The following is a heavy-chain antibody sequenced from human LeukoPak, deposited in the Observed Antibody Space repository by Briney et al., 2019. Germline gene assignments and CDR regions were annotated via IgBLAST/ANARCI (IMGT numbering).Heavy chain of an antibody. D-gene: IGHD2-2*01. CDR1: GGSISSSSYY. CDR2: IYYSGST. Sequence: PSETLSLTCIVSGGSISSSSYYWGWIRQPPGKGLEWIGSIYYSGSTYYNPSLKSRVTISVDTSKNQFSLKVSSVTAADTAVYYCARTVKALVVPASTYYSDYWGQGTLVTVSS. CDR3: ARTVKALVVPASTYYSDY. J-gene: IGHJ4*02. V-gene: IGHV4-39*01.